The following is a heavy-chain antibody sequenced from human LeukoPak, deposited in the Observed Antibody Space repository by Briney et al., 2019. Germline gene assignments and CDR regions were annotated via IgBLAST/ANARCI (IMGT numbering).Heavy chain of an antibody. CDR2: ISSSGDTI. CDR1: GFTFSDYY. J-gene: IGHJ2*01. CDR3: ARYDFILISYFDL. Sequence: GGSLRLSCAASGFTFSDYYMTWIRQAPGKGLEWVSYISSSGDTIYYADSVKGRFTIARDNAKNSLYLQMDSLRAEDTAVYHCARYDFILISYFDLWGRGTLVTVSS. D-gene: IGHD3-3*01. V-gene: IGHV3-11*01.